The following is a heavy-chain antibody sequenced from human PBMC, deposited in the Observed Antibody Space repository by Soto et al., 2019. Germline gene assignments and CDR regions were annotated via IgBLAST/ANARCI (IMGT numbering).Heavy chain of an antibody. J-gene: IGHJ4*02. CDR2: IWYDGSNK. CDR1: GFTFSSYG. D-gene: IGHD6-13*01. CDR3: ARDRIAAAIDY. V-gene: IGHV3-33*01. Sequence: QPGGSLRLSCAASGFTFSSYGMHWVRQAPGKGLEWVAVIWYDGSNKYYADSVKGRFTISRDNSKNTLYLQMNSLRAEDTAVYYCARDRIAAAIDYWGQGTLVTVSS.